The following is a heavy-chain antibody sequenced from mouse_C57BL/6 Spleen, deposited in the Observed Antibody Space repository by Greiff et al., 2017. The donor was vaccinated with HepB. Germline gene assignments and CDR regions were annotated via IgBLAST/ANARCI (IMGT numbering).Heavy chain of an antibody. CDR3: ASNWDGWFAY. Sequence: EVKLVESGGGLVKPGGSLKLSCAASGFTFSSYAMSWVRQTPEKRLEWVATISDGGSYTYYPDNVKGRFTISRDNAKNNLYLQMSHLKSEDTAMYYCASNWDGWFAYWGQGTLVTVSA. J-gene: IGHJ3*01. CDR2: ISDGGSYT. D-gene: IGHD4-1*01. V-gene: IGHV5-4*03. CDR1: GFTFSSYA.